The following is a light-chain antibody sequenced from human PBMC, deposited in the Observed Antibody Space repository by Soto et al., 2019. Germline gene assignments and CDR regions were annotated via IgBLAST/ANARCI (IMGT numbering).Light chain of an antibody. CDR2: GSY. CDR1: NSNNY. CDR3: GSWDSSLNIVV. J-gene: IGLJ2*01. V-gene: IGLV1-51*01. Sequence: QSVLTQPPSVSAAPGQNVTISCSGVNSNNYVSWYRQLPGTAPKILTSGSYQRPSGLPDRFSASKSGTSATLGIAGLQTGDEADYYCGSWDSSLNIVVFGGGTKLTVL.